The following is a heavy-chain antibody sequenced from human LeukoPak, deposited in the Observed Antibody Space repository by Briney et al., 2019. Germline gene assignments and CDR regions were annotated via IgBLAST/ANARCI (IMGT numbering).Heavy chain of an antibody. CDR1: GGSISSSSYY. V-gene: IGHV4-39*01. J-gene: IGHJ4*02. Sequence: SETLSLTCTVSGGSISSSSYYWGWIRQPPGKGLEWIGSIYYSGSTYYNPSLKSRVTISVDTSKNQFSLKLSSVTAADTAVYYCARGSGSFDYWGQGTLVTVSS. CDR3: ARGSGSFDY. CDR2: IYYSGST. D-gene: IGHD3-10*01.